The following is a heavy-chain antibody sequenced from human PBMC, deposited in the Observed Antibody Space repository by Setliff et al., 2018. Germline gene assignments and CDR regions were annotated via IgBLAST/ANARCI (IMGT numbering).Heavy chain of an antibody. CDR2: IYIGGSA. V-gene: IGHV4-4*07. Sequence: SETLSLTCTVSGGSISSYYWSWIRQPAGKGLAWIGHIYIGGSANYNPALKSRVTMSIDTSKNQFSLKLNSVTAADMAVYYCAREQWLDPPGYYYMDVWAKGTTVTVSS. CDR1: GGSISSYY. D-gene: IGHD6-19*01. J-gene: IGHJ6*03. CDR3: AREQWLDPPGYYYMDV.